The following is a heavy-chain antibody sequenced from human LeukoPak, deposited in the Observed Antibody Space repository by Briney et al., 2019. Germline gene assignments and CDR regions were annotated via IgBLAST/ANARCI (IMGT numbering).Heavy chain of an antibody. D-gene: IGHD3-10*01. J-gene: IGHJ4*02. CDR1: GFTFSSYA. V-gene: IGHV3-23*01. Sequence: GGSLRLSCAASGFTFSSYAMSWVRQAPGKRLEWVSSFSGGSGNTYYADSVKGRFTISRDNSQNTLYLQMSSLRAEDTAIYYCAKDQYIYGSSPFDFWGQGTLVTVSS. CDR3: AKDQYIYGSSPFDF. CDR2: FSGGSGNT.